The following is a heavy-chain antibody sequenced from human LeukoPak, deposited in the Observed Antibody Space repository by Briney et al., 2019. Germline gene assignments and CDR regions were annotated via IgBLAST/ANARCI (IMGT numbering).Heavy chain of an antibody. CDR1: GFTISSNA. Sequence: PGGSLRLSCSASGFTISSNAMSWVPQAQGNELEWFSAISGSGGSTYYADSVKGRFTISRDNSKNTLYLQMNSLRAEDTAVYYCAKSSSSWDLSDAFDIWGQGTMVTVSS. CDR3: AKSSSSWDLSDAFDI. CDR2: ISGSGGST. J-gene: IGHJ3*02. D-gene: IGHD6-13*01. V-gene: IGHV3-23*01.